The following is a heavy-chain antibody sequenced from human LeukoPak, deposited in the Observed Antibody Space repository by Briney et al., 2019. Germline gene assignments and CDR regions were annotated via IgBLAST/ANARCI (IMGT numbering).Heavy chain of an antibody. V-gene: IGHV1-69*06. CDR3: ARDSSSWKIMDV. J-gene: IGHJ6*04. Sequence: GASVKVSCKASGGTFSSYAISWVRQAPGQGLEWMGGIIPIFGTANYAQKFQGRVTITADKSTSTAYMELSSLRSEDTAVYYCARDSSSWKIMDVWGKGTTVTVSS. D-gene: IGHD6-13*01. CDR1: GGTFSSYA. CDR2: IIPIFGTA.